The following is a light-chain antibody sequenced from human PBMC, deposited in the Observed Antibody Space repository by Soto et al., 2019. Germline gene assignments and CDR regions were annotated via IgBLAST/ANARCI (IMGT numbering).Light chain of an antibody. CDR1: GSDVGNYNF. CDR2: AGS. Sequence: QSALTQPASVSGSPGQSITISCTGTGSDVGNYNFVSWYQHHPGKAPKLLIYAGSGRPSGVSYRFSGARSGNTASLTISGLQAAGEADYYCCSYADTNTYVFGPGTKVTVL. J-gene: IGLJ1*01. CDR3: CSYADTNTYV. V-gene: IGLV2-23*01.